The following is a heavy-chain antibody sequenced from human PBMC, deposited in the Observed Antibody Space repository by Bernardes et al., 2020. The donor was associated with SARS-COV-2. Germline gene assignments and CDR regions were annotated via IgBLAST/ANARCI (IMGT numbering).Heavy chain of an antibody. Sequence: SETLSLTCTVSGGSISSSPDYWGWIRQPPGKGLEWIGTIFYSGSTYYNPSLKSRVTISVDTSRNQFSLKLSSVTAADTAVYYCARHLDHDSSGYYCDYWGQGTVVTVSS. CDR1: GGSISSSPDY. D-gene: IGHD3-22*01. CDR2: IFYSGST. V-gene: IGHV4-39*01. CDR3: ARHLDHDSSGYYCDY. J-gene: IGHJ4*02.